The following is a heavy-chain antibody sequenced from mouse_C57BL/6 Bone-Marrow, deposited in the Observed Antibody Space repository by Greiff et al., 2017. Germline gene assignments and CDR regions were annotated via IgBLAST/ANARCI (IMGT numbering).Heavy chain of an antibody. CDR1: GFTFSDYY. J-gene: IGHJ2*01. CDR3: AREEGDYDGYYFDY. CDR2: INYDGSST. V-gene: IGHV5-16*01. Sequence: EVKVVESEGGLVQPGSSMKLSCTASGFTFSDYYMAWVRQVPEKGLEWVANINYDGSSTYYLDSLKSRFIISRDNAKNILYLQMSSLKSEDTATYYCAREEGDYDGYYFDYWGQGTTLTVSS. D-gene: IGHD2-4*01.